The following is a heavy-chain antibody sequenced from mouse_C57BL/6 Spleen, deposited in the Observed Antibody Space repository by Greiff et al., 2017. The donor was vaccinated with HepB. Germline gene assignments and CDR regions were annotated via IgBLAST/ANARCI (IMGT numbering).Heavy chain of an antibody. CDR1: GFTFTDYY. CDR2: IRNKANGYTT. J-gene: IGHJ3*01. CDR3: ARSPLAGTLAY. Sequence: EVQRVESGGGLVQPGGSLSLSCAASGFTFTDYYMSWVRQPPGKALEWLGFIRNKANGYTTEYSASVKGRFTISRDNSQSILYLQMNALRAEDSATYYCARSPLAGTLAYWGQGTLVTVSA. D-gene: IGHD4-1*01. V-gene: IGHV7-3*01.